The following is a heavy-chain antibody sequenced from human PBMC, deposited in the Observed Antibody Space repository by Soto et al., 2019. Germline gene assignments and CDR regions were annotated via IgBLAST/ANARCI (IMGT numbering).Heavy chain of an antibody. V-gene: IGHV1-2*02. J-gene: IGHJ6*03. CDR3: ARESGGATATLDYYYFYMDV. Sequence: VRLAQSGAEVKKPGASVKVSCKTSGDSFNDYYIHWVRQAPGQGLEWMGWINPNGGATKYAQKFQGRVTVTRDTSIRTVYMELSSLRSDDTAVYYCARESGGATATLDYYYFYMDVWGKGTTVTVSS. CDR2: INPNGGAT. D-gene: IGHD5-12*01. CDR1: GDSFNDYY.